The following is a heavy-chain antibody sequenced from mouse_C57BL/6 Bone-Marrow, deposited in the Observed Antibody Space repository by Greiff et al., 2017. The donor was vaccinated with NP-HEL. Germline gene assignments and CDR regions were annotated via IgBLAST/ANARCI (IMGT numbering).Heavy chain of an antibody. V-gene: IGHV1-61*01. CDR2: IYPSDSET. CDR3: ARVSNYVFYAMDY. J-gene: IGHJ4*01. Sequence: QVQLQQPGAELVRPGSSVKLSCKASGYTFTSYWMDWVKQRPGQGLAWIGNIYPSDSETHYNQKFKDKATLTVDKSSSTAYMQLSSLTSEDSAVYYCARVSNYVFYAMDYWGQGTSVTVSS. D-gene: IGHD2-5*01. CDR1: GYTFTSYW.